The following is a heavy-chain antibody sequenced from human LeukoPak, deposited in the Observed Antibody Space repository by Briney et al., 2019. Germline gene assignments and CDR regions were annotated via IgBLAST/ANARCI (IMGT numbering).Heavy chain of an antibody. D-gene: IGHD3-10*01. V-gene: IGHV4-34*01. CDR3: ARGSLWFGELFRHYYYYYGMDV. J-gene: IGHJ6*02. Sequence: SETLSLTCAVYGGSFSGYYWSWIRQPPGKGQEWIGEINHSGTTNYNPSLKSRVTISVDTSKNQFSLKLSSVTAADTAVYYCARGSLWFGELFRHYYYYYGMDVWGQGTTVTVSS. CDR1: GGSFSGYY. CDR2: INHSGTT.